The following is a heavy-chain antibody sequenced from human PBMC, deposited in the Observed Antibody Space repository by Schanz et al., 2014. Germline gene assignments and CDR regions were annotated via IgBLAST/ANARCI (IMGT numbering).Heavy chain of an antibody. D-gene: IGHD6-19*01. V-gene: IGHV1-69*04. CDR3: ARDLISSGWYG. CDR1: GGTFSSYS. CDR2: IIPILGIA. J-gene: IGHJ4*02. Sequence: QVQLVQSGAEVKKPGSSVKVSCKASGGTFSSYSISWVRQAPGQGLEWMGRIIPILGIANYAQKFQGRVTNTADKSTSTAYMDLSSLRPEDTAVYYCARDLISSGWYGWGQGTLVTVSS.